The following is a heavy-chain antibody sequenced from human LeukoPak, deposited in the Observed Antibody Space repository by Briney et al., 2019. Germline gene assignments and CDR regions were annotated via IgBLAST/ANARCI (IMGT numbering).Heavy chain of an antibody. CDR1: GFTFSSYT. Sequence: GGSLRLSCAASGFTFSSYTMNWVRQAPGKGLEWVSSISSSSSYIYSADSVKGRFTISRDNAKNSLYLQMNSLRAEDMAVYYCARQGPNYDYVWGSFRYLLDYWGQGTLVTVSS. CDR2: ISSSSSYI. J-gene: IGHJ4*02. CDR3: ARQGPNYDYVWGSFRYLLDY. V-gene: IGHV3-21*01. D-gene: IGHD3-16*02.